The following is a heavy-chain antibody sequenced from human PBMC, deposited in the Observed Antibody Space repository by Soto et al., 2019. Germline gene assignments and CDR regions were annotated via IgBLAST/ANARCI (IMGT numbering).Heavy chain of an antibody. Sequence: SVKVSCKASGGTFSSYAISWLRESPGQGLEWMGGIIPIFGTANYAQKFQGRVTITADKSTSTAYMELSSLRSEDTAVYYCARDPRYCSGGSCSYPMDVWGQGTTVTVSS. V-gene: IGHV1-69*06. D-gene: IGHD2-15*01. CDR1: GGTFSSYA. CDR2: IIPIFGTA. J-gene: IGHJ6*02. CDR3: ARDPRYCSGGSCSYPMDV.